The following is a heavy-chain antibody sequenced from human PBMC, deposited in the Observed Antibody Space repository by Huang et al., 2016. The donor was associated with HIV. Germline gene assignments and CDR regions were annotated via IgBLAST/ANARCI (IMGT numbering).Heavy chain of an antibody. V-gene: IGHV1-69*13. Sequence: QVQLVQSGAEVKKPGSSVKVSCKASGGTFSSYAISWGRQAPGQGLEWMGGIIPIFGTTNYAQNFQGRVTITADESTSTAYMELSSLRSDDTAVYYCATDFIRWTPPYFSYMDVWGKGTTVTVSS. CDR2: IIPIFGTT. J-gene: IGHJ6*03. CDR3: ATDFIRWTPPYFSYMDV. CDR1: GGTFSSYA. D-gene: IGHD2-15*01.